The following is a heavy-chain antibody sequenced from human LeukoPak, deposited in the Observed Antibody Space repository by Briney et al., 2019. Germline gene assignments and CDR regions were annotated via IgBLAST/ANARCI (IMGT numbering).Heavy chain of an antibody. J-gene: IGHJ3*02. D-gene: IGHD2-2*01. CDR1: GFTFSDYY. V-gene: IGHV3-11*04. CDR2: ISSSGSTI. Sequence: PGGSLRLSCAASGFTFSDYYMSWIRQAPGKGLEWVSYISSSGSTIYYADSVKGRFTISRDNAKNSLYLQMNSLRAEDTAVYYCARESLIVVVPAATQSDAFDIWGQGTMVTVSS. CDR3: ARESLIVVVPAATQSDAFDI.